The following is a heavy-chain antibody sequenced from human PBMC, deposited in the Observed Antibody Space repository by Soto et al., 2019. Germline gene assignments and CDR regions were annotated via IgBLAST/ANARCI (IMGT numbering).Heavy chain of an antibody. CDR2: ISSSSSTI. CDR1: GFTFDDYS. V-gene: IGHV3-48*01. J-gene: IGHJ4*02. Sequence: GGSLRLSCAASGFTFDDYSMNWVRQAPGKGLEWVSYISSSSSTIYYADSVKGRFTISRDNAKNSLYLQMNSLRAEDTAVYYRARIVVVAATPFDYWGQGTLVTVSS. CDR3: ARIVVVAATPFDY. D-gene: IGHD2-15*01.